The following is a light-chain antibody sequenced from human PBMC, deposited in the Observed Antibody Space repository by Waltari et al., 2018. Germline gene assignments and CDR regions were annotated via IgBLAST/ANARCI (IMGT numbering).Light chain of an antibody. CDR1: LSLSNW. CDR2: MAS. V-gene: IGKV1-5*03. Sequence: DIQMTQSPSTLSASIGDRVTITCRASLSLSNWLAWYKQIPWKAPKLLIYMASSLETGVRSRFRGSGPGTEFTLTISNLQPGDLATYYCEHYNTYPFTFGLGTKLE. J-gene: IGKJ2*01. CDR3: EHYNTYPFT.